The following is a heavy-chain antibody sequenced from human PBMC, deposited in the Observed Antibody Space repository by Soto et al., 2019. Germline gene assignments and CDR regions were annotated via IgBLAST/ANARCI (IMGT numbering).Heavy chain of an antibody. CDR1: GGSISSYY. CDR3: ARHALSRPVVITATWFHP. Sequence: ETLSLSCTVSGGSISSYYWGWIRQPPGKGMEWIGYIYYSGSTNYSPSHKSRDTISVDTSKNQFSLKLSSVTAADTAVYYFARHALSRPVVITATWFHPWGQATLVT. J-gene: IGHJ5*02. D-gene: IGHD3-22*01. V-gene: IGHV4-59*08. CDR2: IYYSGST.